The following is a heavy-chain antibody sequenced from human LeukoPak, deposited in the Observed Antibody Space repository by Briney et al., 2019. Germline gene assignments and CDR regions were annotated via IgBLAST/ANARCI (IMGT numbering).Heavy chain of an antibody. D-gene: IGHD1-26*01. CDR2: ISYSGANS. Sequence: GGSLRLSCAASGFTFSGSAMSWVRQAPGEGLEWVSLISYSGANSYYTDSVRGRFTISRDNSKDTLFLQMNSLRAEDTAIYYCAKDSGSYRKYYFDYWGQGTLVTVSS. J-gene: IGHJ4*02. V-gene: IGHV3-23*01. CDR1: GFTFSGSA. CDR3: AKDSGSYRKYYFDY.